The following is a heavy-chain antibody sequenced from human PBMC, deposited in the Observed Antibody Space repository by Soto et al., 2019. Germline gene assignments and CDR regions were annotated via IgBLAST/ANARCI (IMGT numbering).Heavy chain of an antibody. V-gene: IGHV4-34*01. J-gene: IGHJ6*02. D-gene: IGHD3-10*01. CDR1: GGSFSGYY. CDR3: ARARKVRGVIWDAMDV. Sequence: SETLSLTCAVYGGSFSGYYWSWIRQPPGKGLEWIGEINHSGSTNYNPSLKSRVTISVDTSKNQFSLKLSSVTAADTAVYYCARARKVRGVIWDAMDVWGQGTTVTVS. CDR2: INHSGST.